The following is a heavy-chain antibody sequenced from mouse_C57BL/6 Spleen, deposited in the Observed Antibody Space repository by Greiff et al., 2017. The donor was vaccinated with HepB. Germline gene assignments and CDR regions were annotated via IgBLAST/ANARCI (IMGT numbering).Heavy chain of an antibody. CDR2: IYPGGGYT. CDR1: GYTFTNYW. J-gene: IGHJ4*01. Sequence: VKLVESGAELVRPGTSVKMSCKASGYTFTNYWIGWAKQRPGHGLEWIGDIYPGGGYTNYNEKFKGKATLTADKSSSTAYMQFSSLTSEDSAIYYCARRDDGYPMDYWGQGTSVTVSS. V-gene: IGHV1-63*01. D-gene: IGHD2-3*01. CDR3: ARRDDGYPMDY.